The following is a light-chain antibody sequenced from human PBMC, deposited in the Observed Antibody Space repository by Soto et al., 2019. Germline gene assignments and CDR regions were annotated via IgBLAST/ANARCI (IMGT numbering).Light chain of an antibody. CDR1: RSNIGAGYD. CDR3: QSYDSSLSAVV. J-gene: IGLJ2*01. Sequence: QPVLTQSPSVSGAPGQRVTISCTGSRSNIGAGYDVHWYRHLPGTAPKLLIFRNNNRPSGVPDRFSGSKSGTSASLAITGLQAEDEADYYCQSYDSSLSAVVFGGGTKVTVL. V-gene: IGLV1-40*01. CDR2: RNN.